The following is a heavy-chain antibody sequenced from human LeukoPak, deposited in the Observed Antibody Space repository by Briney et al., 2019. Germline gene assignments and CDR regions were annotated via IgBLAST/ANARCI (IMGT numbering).Heavy chain of an antibody. CDR2: LYYSGST. Sequence: TSETLSLTCTVSGDSLTTSYWSWIRQPPGKGLEWIGYLYYSGSTNYNPSLKSRVTISVDTSKNQFSLKLSSVTAADTAVYYCARASFGDPGYMDVWGKGTTVTISS. V-gene: IGHV4-59*01. CDR3: ARASFGDPGYMDV. J-gene: IGHJ6*03. D-gene: IGHD2/OR15-2a*01. CDR1: GDSLTTSY.